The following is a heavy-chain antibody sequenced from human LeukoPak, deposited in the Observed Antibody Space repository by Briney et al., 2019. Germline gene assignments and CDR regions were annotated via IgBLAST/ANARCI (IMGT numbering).Heavy chain of an antibody. CDR2: ISWDGGST. J-gene: IGHJ4*02. CDR3: AKGSSGWYDSFDY. D-gene: IGHD6-19*01. V-gene: IGHV3-43D*03. CDR1: GFTFDDYA. Sequence: GGSLRLSCAASGFTFDDYAMHWVRQAPGKGLEWVSLISWDGGSTYYADSVKGRFTISRDNSKNSLYLQMNSLRAEDTALYYCAKGSSGWYDSFDYWGQGTLVTVSS.